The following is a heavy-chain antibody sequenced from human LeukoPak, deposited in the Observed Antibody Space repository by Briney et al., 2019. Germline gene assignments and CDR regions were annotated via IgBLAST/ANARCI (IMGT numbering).Heavy chain of an antibody. CDR2: IYYSGST. Sequence: SETLSLTCTVSGGSISSYYWSWIRQPPGKGLEWIGYIYYSGSTNYNPSLKSRVTISLDTSKNQFSLKLSPVTAADTAVYYCARDYCSSTSCYVHHWGQGTLVTVSS. CDR3: ARDYCSSTSCYVHH. J-gene: IGHJ1*01. CDR1: GGSISSYY. D-gene: IGHD2-2*01. V-gene: IGHV4-59*01.